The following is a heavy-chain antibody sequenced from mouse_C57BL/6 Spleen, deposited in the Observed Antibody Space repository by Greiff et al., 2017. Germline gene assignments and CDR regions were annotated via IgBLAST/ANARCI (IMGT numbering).Heavy chain of an antibody. V-gene: IGHV1-69*01. J-gene: IGHJ4*01. CDR1: GYTFTSYW. D-gene: IGHD1-1*01. CDR2: IDPSDSYT. Sequence: QVQLQQPGAELVMPGASVKLSCKASGYTFTSYWMHWVKQRPGQGLEWIGEIDPSDSYTNYNQKFKGKSTLTVDKSSSKAYMQLSSLTSEDSAVYYCASGGTGVKGYAMDYWGQGTTVTVSS. CDR3: ASGGTGVKGYAMDY.